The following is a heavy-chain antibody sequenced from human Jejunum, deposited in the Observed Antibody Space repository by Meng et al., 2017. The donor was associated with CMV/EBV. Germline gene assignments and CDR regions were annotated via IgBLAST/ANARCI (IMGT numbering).Heavy chain of an antibody. J-gene: IGHJ3*02. CDR2: ITSSSSHI. V-gene: IGHV3-21*01. CDR1: GFTFSDSS. CDR3: ARGLRPAAFDI. Sequence: SCASSGFTFSDSSSNWVRQAPGKGLEWVSSITSSSSHISYLDSLKGRFTISRDNAKNSLFLQMNSLRAEDTAVYYCARGLRPAAFDIWGQGTMVTVSS.